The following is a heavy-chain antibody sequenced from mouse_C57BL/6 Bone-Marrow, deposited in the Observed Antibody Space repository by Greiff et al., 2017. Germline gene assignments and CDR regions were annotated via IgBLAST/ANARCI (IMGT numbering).Heavy chain of an antibody. J-gene: IGHJ3*01. CDR3: ARRGGYGSSPWFAY. Sequence: EVQRVESGGGLVKPGGSLELSCAASGFTFSSYTMSWVRQTPEKRLEWVATISGGGGNTYYPDSVKGRFTISRDNAKNTLYLQMSSLRSEDTALYYCARRGGYGSSPWFAYWGQGTLVTVSA. CDR1: GFTFSSYT. V-gene: IGHV5-9*01. D-gene: IGHD1-1*01. CDR2: ISGGGGNT.